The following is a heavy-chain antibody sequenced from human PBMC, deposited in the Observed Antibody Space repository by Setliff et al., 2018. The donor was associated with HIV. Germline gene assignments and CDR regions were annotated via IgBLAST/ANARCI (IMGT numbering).Heavy chain of an antibody. CDR1: GVSFTSYY. CDR3: ARKVGDDFDY. V-gene: IGHV4-34*01. CDR2: INHSGST. J-gene: IGHJ4*02. Sequence: PSETLSLTCVVYGVSFTSYYWSWIRQPPGKGLECIGEINHSGSTNYNPSLKSRVSISVDTSKKQFSLNLRSVTAADTAIYFCARKVGDDFDYWGQGTLVTVSS.